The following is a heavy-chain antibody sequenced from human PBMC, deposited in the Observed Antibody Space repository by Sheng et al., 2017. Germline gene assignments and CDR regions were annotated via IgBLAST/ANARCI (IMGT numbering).Heavy chain of an antibody. CDR3: ARDNGITIFGVALGGNLFDP. J-gene: IGHJ5*02. Sequence: QLQLQESGPGLVKPSETLSLTCTVSGGSISSSSYYWGWIRQPPGKGLEWIGSIYYSGSTYYNPSLKSRVTISVDTSKNQFSLKLSSVTAADTAVYYCARDNGITIFGVALGGNLFDPWGQGNPWSPSPQ. V-gene: IGHV4-39*07. CDR2: IYYSGST. CDR1: GGSISSSSYY. D-gene: IGHD3-3*01.